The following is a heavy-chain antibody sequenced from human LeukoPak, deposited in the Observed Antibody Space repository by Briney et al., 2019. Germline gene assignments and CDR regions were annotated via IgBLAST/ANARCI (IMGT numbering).Heavy chain of an antibody. Sequence: HPGGSLRLSCAASGFTFNNYAMTWVRQAPGKGLEWVSAISGSGGSTYYADSVKGRFTISRDNSKNTLYLQMNSLRAEDTAVYYCAKGELAAQKGYWGQGTLVTVSS. J-gene: IGHJ4*02. V-gene: IGHV3-23*01. D-gene: IGHD1-7*01. CDR1: GFTFNNYA. CDR2: ISGSGGST. CDR3: AKGELAAQKGY.